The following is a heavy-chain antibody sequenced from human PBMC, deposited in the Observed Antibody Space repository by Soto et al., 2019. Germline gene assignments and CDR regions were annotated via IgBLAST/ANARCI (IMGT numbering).Heavy chain of an antibody. V-gene: IGHV4-39*01. J-gene: IGHJ6*02. CDR1: GGSISSSSYY. Sequence: KTSETLSLTCTVSGGSISSSSYYWGWIRQPPGKGLEWIGSIYYSGSTYYNPSLKSRVTISVDTSKNQFSLKLSSVTAADTAVYYCARLTYYYDSSGYFRSVDYYYYGMDVWGQGTTVTVSS. CDR2: IYYSGST. D-gene: IGHD3-22*01. CDR3: ARLTYYYDSSGYFRSVDYYYYGMDV.